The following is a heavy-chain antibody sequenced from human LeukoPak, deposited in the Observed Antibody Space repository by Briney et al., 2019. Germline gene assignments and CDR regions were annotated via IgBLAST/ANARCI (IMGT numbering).Heavy chain of an antibody. CDR3: ARGGPPYCSGGSCYSDFGI. Sequence: PGGSLRLSCAASGFTFSSHSMNWVRQAPGKGLEWVSSISSSSSYIYYADSVKGRFTISRDNAKNSLYLQMNSLRAEDTAVYYCARGGPPYCSGGSCYSDFGIWGQGTMVTVSS. D-gene: IGHD2-15*01. V-gene: IGHV3-21*01. CDR1: GFTFSSHS. J-gene: IGHJ3*02. CDR2: ISSSSSYI.